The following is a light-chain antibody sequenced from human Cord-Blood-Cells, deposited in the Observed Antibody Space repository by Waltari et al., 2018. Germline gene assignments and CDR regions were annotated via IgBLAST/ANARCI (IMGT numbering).Light chain of an antibody. Sequence: EIVLTQSPATLSVSPGERATLSCRASQRVSSNVAWYQQKPGQAPRLLIYGASTRATGIPARFSGSGSGTEFTLTISSLQSEDFAVYYCQQYNNRRTFGQGTKVEIK. V-gene: IGKV3-15*01. CDR1: QRVSSN. CDR3: QQYNNRRT. J-gene: IGKJ1*01. CDR2: GAS.